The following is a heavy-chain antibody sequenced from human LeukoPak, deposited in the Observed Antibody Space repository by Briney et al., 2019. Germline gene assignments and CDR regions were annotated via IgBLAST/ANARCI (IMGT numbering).Heavy chain of an antibody. J-gene: IGHJ3*02. V-gene: IGHV3-30-3*01. Sequence: AGGSLRLSCAASGFTFSSFAMHWVRQAPGKGLEWVAVISYDGSNKYYADSVKGRFTISRDSSRNTLLLQMNSLRAEDTALYYCARDSTTGGAFDIWGQGTMVTVSS. D-gene: IGHD1-1*01. CDR3: ARDSTTGGAFDI. CDR2: ISYDGSNK. CDR1: GFTFSSFA.